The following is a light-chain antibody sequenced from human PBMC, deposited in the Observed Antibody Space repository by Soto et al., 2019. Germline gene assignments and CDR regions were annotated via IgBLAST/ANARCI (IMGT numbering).Light chain of an antibody. J-gene: IGLJ1*01. CDR2: EAS. V-gene: IGLV2-18*01. CDR1: STDFVSYNR. CDR3: SLYTSENTYV. Sequence: QSVLTQPPSVSGSPGQSVTISCTGTSTDFVSYNRVSWYQQPPGTAPKLIIYEASNRPSGVPDRFSGSKSGNTASLTISGLQAPDEADYYCSLYTSENTYVFGTGTK.